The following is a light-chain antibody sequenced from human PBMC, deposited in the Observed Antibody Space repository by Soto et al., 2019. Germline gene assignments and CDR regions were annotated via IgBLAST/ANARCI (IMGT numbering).Light chain of an antibody. J-gene: IGLJ3*02. Sequence: QSVLTQPRSVSGSPGQSVTISCTGTNTDVGAYDYVSWYRRHPGKAPKLMIYDVSMRSSGVPDRFSGSKSGNTASLTISGLQADDEADYYCCSYAGSYTLEVFGGGTKLTVL. CDR2: DVS. V-gene: IGLV2-11*01. CDR1: NTDVGAYDY. CDR3: CSYAGSYTLEV.